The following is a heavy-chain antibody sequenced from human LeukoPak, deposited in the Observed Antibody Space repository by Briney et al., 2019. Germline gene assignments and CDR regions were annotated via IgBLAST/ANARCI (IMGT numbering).Heavy chain of an antibody. J-gene: IGHJ4*02. V-gene: IGHV4-34*01. D-gene: IGHD5/OR15-5a*01. CDR3: ARGVRALRDY. Sequence: SETLSLTCAVYGGSFSGYYWSWIRQPPGKGLEWIGEINHSGSTKHNPSLKSRVTISVDTSKNQFSLKLSSVTAADTAVYYCARGVRALRDYWGQGTLVTVSA. CDR2: INHSGST. CDR1: GGSFSGYY.